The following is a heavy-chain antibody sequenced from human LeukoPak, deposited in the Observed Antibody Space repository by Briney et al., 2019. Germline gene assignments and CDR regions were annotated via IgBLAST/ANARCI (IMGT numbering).Heavy chain of an antibody. CDR1: GYTFTSYG. CDR2: ISAYNGNT. Sequence: ASVKVSCKASGYTFTSYGISWVRQAPGQGLEWMGWISAYNGNTNYAQKLQGRVTMTTDTSTSTAYMELRSLRSDDTAVYYCARGEEGHYDILTGQLDYWGQGTLVTVSS. V-gene: IGHV1-18*01. J-gene: IGHJ4*02. CDR3: ARGEEGHYDILTGQLDY. D-gene: IGHD3-9*01.